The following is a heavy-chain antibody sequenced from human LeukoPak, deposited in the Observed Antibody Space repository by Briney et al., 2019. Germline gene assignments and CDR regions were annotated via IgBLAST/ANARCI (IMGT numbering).Heavy chain of an antibody. D-gene: IGHD5-12*01. J-gene: IGHJ4*02. Sequence: ASVKVSCKASGYTFTGYYIHWVRQAPGQGLEWMGRINPNSGGTNYAQKFQGRVTMTRDTSISTAYTELSRLRSDDTAVYYCARDFSGYDEYYFDYWGQGTLVTVS. V-gene: IGHV1-2*06. CDR1: GYTFTGYY. CDR3: ARDFSGYDEYYFDY. CDR2: INPNSGGT.